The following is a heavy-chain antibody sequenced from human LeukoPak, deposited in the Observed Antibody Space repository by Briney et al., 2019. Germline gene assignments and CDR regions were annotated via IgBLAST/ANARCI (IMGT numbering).Heavy chain of an antibody. CDR2: ISGSGGST. CDR1: GFTFSSYA. J-gene: IGHJ4*02. D-gene: IGHD3-10*01. Sequence: GGSLRLSCAASGFTFSSYAMSWVRQAPGKGLEWVSAISGSGGSTYYAASVKGRFTISRDNSKNTLYLQMNSLRAEDTAVYYCANPIVRGVINYWGQGTLVTVSS. CDR3: ANPIVRGVINY. V-gene: IGHV3-23*01.